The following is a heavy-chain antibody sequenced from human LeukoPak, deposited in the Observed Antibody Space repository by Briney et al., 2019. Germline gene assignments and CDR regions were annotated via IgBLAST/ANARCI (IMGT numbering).Heavy chain of an antibody. J-gene: IGHJ4*02. CDR3: ARAVPYYYDSSGYYPPQYYFDY. V-gene: IGHV3-53*01. D-gene: IGHD3-22*01. Sequence: GGSLRLSCAASGFTVSSNYMSWVRQAPGKGLEWVSVIYSGGSTYYADSVKGRFTISRDNSKNTLYLQMNSLRAEDTAVYYCARAVPYYYDSSGYYPPQYYFDYWGQGTLVTVSS. CDR2: IYSGGST. CDR1: GFTVSSNY.